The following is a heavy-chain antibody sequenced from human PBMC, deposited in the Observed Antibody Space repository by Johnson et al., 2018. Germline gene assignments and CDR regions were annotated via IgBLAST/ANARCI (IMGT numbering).Heavy chain of an antibody. Sequence: QVQLGESGAEVKKPGSSVKVSCKASGGTFSSYALSWVRQAPGQGLEWKGGNIPIFGTANYAQKFQGSVTITADESTSTAYMELSSLRSEDTAVYYCARDKSGSYYRFGYYYGMDVWGQGTTVTVSS. D-gene: IGHD1-26*01. V-gene: IGHV1-69*01. CDR1: GGTFSSYA. CDR2: NIPIFGTA. CDR3: ARDKSGSYYRFGYYYGMDV. J-gene: IGHJ6*02.